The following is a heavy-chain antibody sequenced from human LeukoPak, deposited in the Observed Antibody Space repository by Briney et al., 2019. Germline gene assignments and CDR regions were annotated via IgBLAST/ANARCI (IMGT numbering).Heavy chain of an antibody. D-gene: IGHD3-22*01. J-gene: IGHJ4*02. Sequence: GGSLRLSCAASGFTFSSYGMHWVRQAPGKGLEWVAFIRYDGSNKYYADSVKGRFTISRDNSKNTLYLQMNSLRAEDTAVYYCAKDSGYYDSSGRFSYFDYWGQGTLVTVSS. CDR2: IRYDGSNK. CDR3: AKDSGYYDSSGRFSYFDY. V-gene: IGHV3-30*02. CDR1: GFTFSSYG.